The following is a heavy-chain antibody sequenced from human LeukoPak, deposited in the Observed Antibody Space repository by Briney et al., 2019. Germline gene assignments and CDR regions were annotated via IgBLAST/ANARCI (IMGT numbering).Heavy chain of an antibody. CDR2: INPNSGGT. V-gene: IGHV1-2*04. CDR3: ARDVCSGGSCYFYGMDV. D-gene: IGHD2-15*01. Sequence: ASVTVSCKASGYTFTSYGISWVRQAPGQGLEWMGWINPNSGGTNYAQKFQGWVTMTRDTSISTAYMELSRLRSDDTAVYYCARDVCSGGSCYFYGMDVWGQGTTVTVSS. CDR1: GYTFTSYG. J-gene: IGHJ6*02.